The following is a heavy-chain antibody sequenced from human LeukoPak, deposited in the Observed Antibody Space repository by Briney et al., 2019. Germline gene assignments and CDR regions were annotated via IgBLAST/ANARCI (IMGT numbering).Heavy chain of an antibody. CDR3: ARDILGDNWFDP. CDR2: IWYDGSNK. CDR1: GFTFSSYG. Sequence: PGGSLRLSCAASGFTFSSYGMHWVRQAPGKGLEWVAVIWYDGSNKYYADSVKGRFTISRDNSKNTLYLQMNSLRAEDTAVYYCARDILGDNWFDPWGQGTLVTVSS. J-gene: IGHJ5*02. V-gene: IGHV3-33*01. D-gene: IGHD7-27*01.